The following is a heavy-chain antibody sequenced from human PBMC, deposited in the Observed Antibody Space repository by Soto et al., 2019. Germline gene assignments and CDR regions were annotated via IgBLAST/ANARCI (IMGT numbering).Heavy chain of an antibody. D-gene: IGHD6-19*01. CDR1: GYTFTSYA. V-gene: IGHV1-46*01. CDR2: INPSGGST. CDR3: AARYSSGWGYFQH. Sequence: ASVKVSCKASGYTFTSYAIHWVRQAPGQRLEWMGWINPSGGSTSYAQKFQGRVTMTRDTSTSTVYMELSSLRSEDTAVYYCAARYSSGWGYFQHWGQGTLVTVSS. J-gene: IGHJ1*01.